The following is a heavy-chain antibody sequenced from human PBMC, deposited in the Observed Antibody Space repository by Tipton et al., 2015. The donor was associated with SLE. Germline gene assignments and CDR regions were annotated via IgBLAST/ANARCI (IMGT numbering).Heavy chain of an antibody. V-gene: IGHV3-64*01. CDR3: ARAGGSSSSPLGY. J-gene: IGHJ4*02. CDR1: GFTFSNYA. CDR2: ISGNGGST. Sequence: SLRLSCAASGFTFSNYAISWVRQAPGKGLEYVSAISGNGGSTYYANSVKDRFTISRDNSNNTLFLQMGSLRAEDMAVYYCARAGGSSSSPLGYWGQGTLVTVSS. D-gene: IGHD6-13*01.